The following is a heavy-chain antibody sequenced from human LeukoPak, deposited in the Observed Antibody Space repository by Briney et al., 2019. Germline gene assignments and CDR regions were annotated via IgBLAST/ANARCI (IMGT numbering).Heavy chain of an antibody. J-gene: IGHJ4*02. CDR3: ATLGYCSSTSCYAGDY. CDR1: GYTFTSYY. D-gene: IGHD2-2*01. V-gene: IGHV1-46*01. CDR2: INPSGGGT. Sequence: ASVKVSCKASGYTFTSYYMHWVRQAPGQGLEWMGIINPSGGGTSYAQKFQGRVTMTRDTSTSTVYMELSSLRSEDTAVYYCATLGYCSSTSCYAGDYWGQGTLVTVSS.